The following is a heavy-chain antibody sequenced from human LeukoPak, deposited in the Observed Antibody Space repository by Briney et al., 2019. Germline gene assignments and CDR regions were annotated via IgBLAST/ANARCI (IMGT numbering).Heavy chain of an antibody. CDR1: GFTFSSYW. Sequence: GGPLRLSCAASGFTFSSYWMSWFRQAPGKGLEWVANIKQDGSEKYYVDSVKGRFTISRDNAKNSLYLQTNSLRAEDTAVYYCARDGGTVYYAVDAFDIWGQGTMVTVSS. CDR3: ARDGGTVYYAVDAFDI. J-gene: IGHJ3*02. V-gene: IGHV3-7*01. D-gene: IGHD3-3*01. CDR2: IKQDGSEK.